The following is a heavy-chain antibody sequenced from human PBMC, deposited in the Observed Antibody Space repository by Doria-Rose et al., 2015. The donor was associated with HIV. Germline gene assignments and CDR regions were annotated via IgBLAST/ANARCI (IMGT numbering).Heavy chain of an antibody. Sequence: QVQLQESGPGLLKPSETPSLTCTVSGGSISRSNYYWGWIRQPPGKGLEWIGNIYYSGSTYINPSVKSRVTISIDTSKSQFSLRLGSVTAADTAVYYCAVTILPESDHYYYYYYMDVWGKGTTVTVSS. CDR3: AVTILPESDHYYYYYYMDV. CDR1: GGSISRSNYY. V-gene: IGHV4-39*07. CDR2: IYYSGST. D-gene: IGHD2-21*02. J-gene: IGHJ6*03.